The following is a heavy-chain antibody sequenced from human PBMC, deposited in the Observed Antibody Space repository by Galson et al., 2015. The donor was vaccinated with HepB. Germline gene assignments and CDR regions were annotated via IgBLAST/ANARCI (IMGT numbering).Heavy chain of an antibody. J-gene: IGHJ2*01. CDR2: FDPEDGET. CDR3: TTVPFGWGSSSGWTKGGHWYFDL. Sequence: SVKVSCKVSGYTLTELSMHWVRQAPGKGLEWMGGFDPEDGETIYAQKFQGRVTMTEDTSTDTAYMELSSLRSEDTAVYYCTTVPFGWGSSSGWTKGGHWYFDLWGRGTLVTVSS. D-gene: IGHD6-19*01. V-gene: IGHV1-24*01. CDR1: GYTLTELS.